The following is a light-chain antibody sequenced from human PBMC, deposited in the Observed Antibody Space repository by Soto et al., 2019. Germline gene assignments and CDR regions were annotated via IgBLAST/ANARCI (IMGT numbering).Light chain of an antibody. J-gene: IGKJ1*01. CDR2: WAS. V-gene: IGKV4-1*01. Sequence: DFVVTQSPKSLAVTLGGRATINCKSSQSLLYTSNNKNYLAWYQQKPGQPPKLIIYWASTRESGVPDRFTGSGSGTDFTLTISNLQAEDAEVYYCQQYYNTPRTFGQGTKVDNK. CDR3: QQYYNTPRT. CDR1: QSLLYTSNNKNY.